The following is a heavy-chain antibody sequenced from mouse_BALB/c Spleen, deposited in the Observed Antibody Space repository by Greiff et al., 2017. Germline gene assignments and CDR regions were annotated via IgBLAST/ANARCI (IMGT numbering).Heavy chain of an antibody. CDR1: GFAFSSYD. Sequence: DVHLVESGGGLVKPGGSLKLSCAASGFAFSSYDMSWVRQTPEKRLEWVAYISSGGGSTYYPDTVKGRFTISRDNAKNTLYLQMSSLKSEDTAMYYCARQGYYGSFYAMDYWGQGTSVTVSS. V-gene: IGHV5-12-1*01. D-gene: IGHD1-1*01. CDR3: ARQGYYGSFYAMDY. J-gene: IGHJ4*01. CDR2: ISSGGGST.